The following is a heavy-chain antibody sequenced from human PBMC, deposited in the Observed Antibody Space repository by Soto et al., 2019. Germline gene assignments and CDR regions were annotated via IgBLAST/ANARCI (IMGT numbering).Heavy chain of an antibody. CDR1: GYTFTDYG. Sequence: ASVKVSCKASGYTFTDYGVSWVRQAPGQGLEWMGWISAYNDNTKYAQKLQGRVTMTTDTSTSTVYMELRSLRSDDTAVYYCARLYCSGTRCYGPAFRGQGPSVTVSS. D-gene: IGHD2-2*01. CDR3: ARLYCSGTRCYGPAF. V-gene: IGHV1-18*04. J-gene: IGHJ6*02. CDR2: ISAYNDNT.